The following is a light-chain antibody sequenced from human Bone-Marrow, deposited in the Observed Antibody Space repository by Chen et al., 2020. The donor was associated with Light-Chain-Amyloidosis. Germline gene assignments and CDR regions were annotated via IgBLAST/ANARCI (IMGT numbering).Light chain of an antibody. CDR2: DAS. Sequence: IVLTQSPGPLSLSPGERATLSCRASQTVTPSYLAWYQQKPGQAPRLLIYDASSRATGIPDRFSGSGSGTDFTLTISRLEPEDFAVYYCQQYGSSPKTFGQGTKVEIK. CDR3: QQYGSSPKT. V-gene: IGKV3-20*01. J-gene: IGKJ1*01. CDR1: QTVTPSY.